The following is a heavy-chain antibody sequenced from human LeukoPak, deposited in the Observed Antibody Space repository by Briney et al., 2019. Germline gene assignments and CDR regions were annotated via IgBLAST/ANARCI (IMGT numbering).Heavy chain of an antibody. CDR3: ARSCSSTSCPFDY. J-gene: IGHJ4*02. Sequence: AGGSLRLSCAASGFTFSDYYMGWIRQAPGKGLEWVSYISSSSSYTNYADSVKGRFTISRDNAKNSLYLQMNSLRAEDTAVYYCARSCSSTSCPFDYWGQGTLVTVSS. CDR1: GFTFSDYY. D-gene: IGHD2-2*01. CDR2: ISSSSSYT. V-gene: IGHV3-11*06.